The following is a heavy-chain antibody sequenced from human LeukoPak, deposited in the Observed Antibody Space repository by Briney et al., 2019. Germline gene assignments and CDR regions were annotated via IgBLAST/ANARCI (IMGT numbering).Heavy chain of an antibody. J-gene: IGHJ1*01. V-gene: IGHV4-59*08. D-gene: IGHD1-1*01. CDR1: GGSISSYY. Sequence: SETLSLTCTVSGGSISSYYWSWIRQPPGKGLEWIGYIYYSGSTNYNPSLKSRVTISIDTSKNQFSLKLNSVTAADTAVYYCASMEFSDDLSEYFHHWGQGTLVTVSS. CDR2: IYYSGST. CDR3: ASMEFSDDLSEYFHH.